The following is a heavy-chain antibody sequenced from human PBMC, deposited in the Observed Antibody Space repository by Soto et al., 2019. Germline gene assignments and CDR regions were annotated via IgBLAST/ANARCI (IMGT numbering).Heavy chain of an antibody. V-gene: IGHV3-23*01. CDR3: AKGTIFGVVKSSYYYMDV. J-gene: IGHJ6*03. Sequence: EVQLLESGGGLVQPGGSLRLSCAASGFTFSSYAMSWVRQAPGKGLEWVSAISGSGGSTYYADSVKGRFTISRDNSKNTQYLQMNDLRAEDTAVYYCAKGTIFGVVKSSYYYMDVWGKGTTVTVSS. D-gene: IGHD3-3*01. CDR1: GFTFSSYA. CDR2: ISGSGGST.